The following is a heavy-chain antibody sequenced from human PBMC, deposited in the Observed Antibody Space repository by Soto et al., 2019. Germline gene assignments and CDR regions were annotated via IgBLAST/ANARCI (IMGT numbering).Heavy chain of an antibody. CDR2: VSNSGSTT. D-gene: IGHD3-22*01. Sequence: GGSLRLSCAASGFIFTRYSMTWVRQAPGKGLEWVSYVSNSGSTTYYADSVKGRFTISRDNAKNSLYLQMNSLRDEDTAVYYCARDTYYEGRYYYHGLDVWGQGTRVTVSS. CDR3: ARDTYYEGRYYYHGLDV. V-gene: IGHV3-48*02. J-gene: IGHJ6*02. CDR1: GFIFTRYS.